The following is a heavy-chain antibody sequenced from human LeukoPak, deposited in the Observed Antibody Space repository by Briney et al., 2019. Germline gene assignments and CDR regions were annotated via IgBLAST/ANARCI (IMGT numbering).Heavy chain of an antibody. CDR2: VSENGRA. CDR1: GFTFSSYA. J-gene: IGHJ4*02. Sequence: PGGSLRLSCAASGFTFSSYAMSWVSQAPGKGPEWVSFVSENGRAAYADSVKGRFTISRDNSRNTLSLQMSSLRAEDTALYYCTKRLGDYFDYWGQGTLVTVSS. CDR3: TKRLGDYFDY. V-gene: IGHV3-23*01. D-gene: IGHD4-17*01.